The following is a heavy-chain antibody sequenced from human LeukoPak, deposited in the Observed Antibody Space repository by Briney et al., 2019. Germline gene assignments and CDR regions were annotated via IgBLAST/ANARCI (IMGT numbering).Heavy chain of an antibody. CDR3: ARHLLNSSSGLWNWFDP. CDR2: IYHTGTT. Sequence: SGTLSLTCAVSGGSISSNNWWSWVRQPPGKGLEWIGEIYHTGTTNYNPSLKSRVTISVDKSKSQFSLKLSSVTAADTAVYYCARHLLNSSSGLWNWFDPWGQGTLVTVSS. CDR1: GGSISSNNW. D-gene: IGHD6-6*01. J-gene: IGHJ5*02. V-gene: IGHV4-4*02.